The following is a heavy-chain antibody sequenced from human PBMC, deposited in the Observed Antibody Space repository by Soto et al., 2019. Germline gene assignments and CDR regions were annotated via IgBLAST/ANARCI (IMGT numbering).Heavy chain of an antibody. D-gene: IGHD3-22*01. J-gene: IGHJ5*02. CDR3: AKDRYLDHDSRGYLFDT. CDR2: ISRYGDIT. V-gene: IGHV3-23*01. Sequence: EVQLLESGGDLIQPGGSLRLSCAASGFTFNIYAITWVRQAPGKGLEWVSAISRYGDITYYADSVEGRFSISRDNSKNTLYLQMNSLRAEDTAVYYCAKDRYLDHDSRGYLFDTWGQGTLVTVSS. CDR1: GFTFNIYA.